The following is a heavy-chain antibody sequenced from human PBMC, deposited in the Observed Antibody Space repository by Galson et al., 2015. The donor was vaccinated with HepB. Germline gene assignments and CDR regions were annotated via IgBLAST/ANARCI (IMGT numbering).Heavy chain of an antibody. CDR2: IRSKGSNYAT. D-gene: IGHD6-13*01. J-gene: IGHJ4*02. V-gene: IGHV3-73*01. Sequence: SLRLSCAASGFTFSGSAINWVRQAPGKGPEWVGRIRSKGSNYATAYAASVKGRFTISRDDSKNTAYMQMNSLKTEDTAVYYCTRLGGVSGYSILWGQGTLVTVSS. CDR1: GFTFSGSA. CDR3: TRLGGVSGYSIL.